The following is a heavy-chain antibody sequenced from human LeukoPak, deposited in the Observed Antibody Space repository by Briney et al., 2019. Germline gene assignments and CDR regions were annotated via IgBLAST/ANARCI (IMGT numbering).Heavy chain of an antibody. CDR3: ARYSGYDGYYYCYYYMDV. J-gene: IGHJ6*03. Sequence: PSETLSLTCTVSGGSISSYYWSWIRQPPGKGLEWIGYIYYSGSTNYNPSLKSRVTISVDTSKNQFSLKLSSVTAADTAVYYCARYSGYDGYYYCYYYMDVWGKGTTVTVSS. D-gene: IGHD5-12*01. CDR2: IYYSGST. V-gene: IGHV4-59*01. CDR1: GGSISSYY.